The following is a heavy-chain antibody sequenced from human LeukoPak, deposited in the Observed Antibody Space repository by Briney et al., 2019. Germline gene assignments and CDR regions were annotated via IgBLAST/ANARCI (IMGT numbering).Heavy chain of an antibody. D-gene: IGHD3-22*01. CDR2: MDPNSGNT. Sequence: GASVKVSCKASGYTFTSYDINWVRQATGQGLEWKGWMDPNSGNTGYAQKFQGRVTMTRNTSISTAYMELSSLRSEDTAVYYCARTRYDSSGYYFRPLDYWGQGTLVTVSS. CDR1: GYTFTSYD. V-gene: IGHV1-8*01. CDR3: ARTRYDSSGYYFRPLDY. J-gene: IGHJ4*02.